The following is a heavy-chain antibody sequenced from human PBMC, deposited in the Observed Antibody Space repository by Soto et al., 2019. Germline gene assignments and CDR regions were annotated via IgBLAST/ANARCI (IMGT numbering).Heavy chain of an antibody. V-gene: IGHV3-53*04. CDR1: RFPGRSNY. J-gene: IGHJ6*02. Sequence: GYLRSPCAGSRFPGRSNYMSQGRLAPRKRIEWVSVIYSDGITHYAYAVKGRFTISRHNSKNTLYLQMNSLRAENTAVYYCAIDPYYDSRGYLASYGMGVWGQRTTVTGSS. CDR2: IYSDGIT. CDR3: AIDPYYDSRGYLASYGMGV. D-gene: IGHD3-22*01.